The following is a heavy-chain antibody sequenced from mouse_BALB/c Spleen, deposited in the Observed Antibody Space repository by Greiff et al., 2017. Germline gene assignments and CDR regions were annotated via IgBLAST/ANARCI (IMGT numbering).Heavy chain of an antibody. CDR1: GYTFTSYW. CDR3: ARSTVVAENFDV. J-gene: IGHJ1*01. V-gene: IGHV1-7*01. D-gene: IGHD1-1*01. CDR2: INPSTGYT. Sequence: VQLQQSGAELAKPGASVKMSCKASGYTFTSYWMHWVKQRPGQGLEWIGYINPSTGYTEYNQKFKDKATLTADKSSSTAYMQLSSLTSEDSAVYYCARSTVVAENFDVWGAGTTVTVSS.